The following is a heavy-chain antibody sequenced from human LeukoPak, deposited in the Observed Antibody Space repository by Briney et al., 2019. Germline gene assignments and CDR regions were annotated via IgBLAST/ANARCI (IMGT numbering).Heavy chain of an antibody. CDR1: GGSFSGYY. CDR3: AGELRYSSSWYSSSYYYGMDV. D-gene: IGHD6-13*01. J-gene: IGHJ6*02. CDR2: INHSGST. Sequence: SETLSLTCAVYGGSFSGYYWSWIRQPPGKGLEWIGEINHSGSTNYNPSLKSRVTISVDTSKNQFSLKLSSVTAADTAVYYCAGELRYSSSWYSSSYYYGMDVWGQGTTVTVS. V-gene: IGHV4-34*01.